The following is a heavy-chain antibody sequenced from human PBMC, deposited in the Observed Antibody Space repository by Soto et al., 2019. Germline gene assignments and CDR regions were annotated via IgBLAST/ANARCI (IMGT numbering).Heavy chain of an antibody. CDR2: IIPMSATR. V-gene: IGHV1-69*01. CDR3: ARPIRYYDVWRDYPPFDY. J-gene: IGHJ4*02. CDR1: GGSFSSYA. D-gene: IGHD3-3*01. Sequence: QVQLVQSGAEVKKPGSSVKVSCKAPGGSFSSYAINWVRQAPGQGLEWMGGIIPMSATRTYAQKFQDRVTITADESSTTVYMELSSLQSEDMAVYYCARPIRYYDVWRDYPPFDYWGQGTLVTVSS.